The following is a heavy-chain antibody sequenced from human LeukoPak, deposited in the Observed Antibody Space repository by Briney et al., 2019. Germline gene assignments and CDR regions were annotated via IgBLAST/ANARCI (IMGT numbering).Heavy chain of an antibody. Sequence: PSETLSLTCAVYGGSFSGYYWSWIRQPPGKGLEWIGEINHSGSTNYNPSLKSRVTISVDTSKNQFSLKLSSVTAADTAVYYCAREPKGSGSYTRGIDYWGQGTLVTVSS. V-gene: IGHV4-34*01. D-gene: IGHD3-10*01. CDR1: GGSFSGYY. CDR3: AREPKGSGSYTRGIDY. CDR2: INHSGST. J-gene: IGHJ4*02.